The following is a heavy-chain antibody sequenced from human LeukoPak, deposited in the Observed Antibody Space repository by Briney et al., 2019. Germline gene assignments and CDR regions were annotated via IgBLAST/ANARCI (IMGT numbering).Heavy chain of an antibody. J-gene: IGHJ4*02. V-gene: IGHV3-11*01. D-gene: IGHD3-10*01. CDR3: ARENYYGSGSSPGEFDY. CDR1: GFPFSDYD. Sequence: GGSLRLSCAASGFPFSDYDMSWIRQAPGKGLEWVSYISSSDSRIYYADSVKDRFTISRDNTKNSLYLQMHSLRVEDTAVYYCARENYYGSGSSPGEFDYWGQGTLVTVSS. CDR2: ISSSDSRI.